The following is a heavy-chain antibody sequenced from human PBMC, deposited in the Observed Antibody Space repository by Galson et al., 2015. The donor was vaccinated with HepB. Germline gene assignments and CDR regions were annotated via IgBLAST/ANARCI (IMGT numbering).Heavy chain of an antibody. CDR1: GYTFTSYG. CDR3: ARGGITIFGVDREDYYYYGMDV. V-gene: IGHV1-18*04. D-gene: IGHD3-3*01. CDR2: ISAYNGNT. Sequence: SVKVSCKASGYTFTSYGISWVRQAPGQGLEWMGWISAYNGNTNYAQKLQGRVTMTTDTSTSTAYMELRSLRSDDTAVYYCARGGITIFGVDREDYYYYGMDVWGQGTTVTVSS. J-gene: IGHJ6*02.